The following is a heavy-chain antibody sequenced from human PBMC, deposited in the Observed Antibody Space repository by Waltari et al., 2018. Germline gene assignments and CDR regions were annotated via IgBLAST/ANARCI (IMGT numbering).Heavy chain of an antibody. CDR3: ARGSGGSSRYPDS. Sequence: QVQLQESGPGLVKPSQTLSLTCTVSGGSISSGGSYWRWIRQHPGKGLEWSGYIYYSGSTYYNPSLKSRVTISVDTSKNQFSLKLSSVTAADTAVYYCARGSGGSSRYPDSWGQGTLVTVSS. J-gene: IGHJ5*02. V-gene: IGHV4-31*03. D-gene: IGHD6-13*01. CDR1: GGSISSGGSY. CDR2: IYYSGST.